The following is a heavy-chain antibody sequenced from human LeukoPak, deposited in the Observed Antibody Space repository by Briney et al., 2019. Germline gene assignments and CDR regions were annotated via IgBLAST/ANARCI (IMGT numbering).Heavy chain of an antibody. D-gene: IGHD6-19*01. CDR1: GITFSSSW. J-gene: IGHJ4*02. V-gene: IGHV3-74*01. Sequence: GGSLRLSCAASGITFSSSWMHWVRHVPGKGLVWVSRINSDATTTSYADSVKGRFTISRDNAKNTLYLQMNSLRVEDTAVYYCARRHFTNGWYYFDYWGQGTLVTVSP. CDR3: ARRHFTNGWYYFDY. CDR2: INSDATTT.